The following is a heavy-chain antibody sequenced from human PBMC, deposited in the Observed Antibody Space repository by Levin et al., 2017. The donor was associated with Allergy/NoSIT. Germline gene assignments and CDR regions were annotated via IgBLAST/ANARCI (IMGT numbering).Heavy chain of an antibody. Sequence: PGGSLRLSCTASGFTFGTYSMGWVRRAPGKGLEWVSSISNTGHLQYYADSVKGRFTIFRDNAKNSLFLEMNSLRAEDAAVYYCARADLASIGEYWGQGTLVTVSS. D-gene: IGHD6-6*01. CDR2: ISNTGHLQ. J-gene: IGHJ4*02. CDR3: ARADLASIGEY. CDR1: GFTFGTYS. V-gene: IGHV3-21*01.